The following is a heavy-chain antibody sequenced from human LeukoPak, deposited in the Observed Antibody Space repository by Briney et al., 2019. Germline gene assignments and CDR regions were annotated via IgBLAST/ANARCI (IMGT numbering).Heavy chain of an antibody. CDR2: ISYDGSNK. V-gene: IGHV3-30*04. D-gene: IGHD3-10*01. CDR3: PRDVGSSNYFDY. CDR1: GFTFSSYS. Sequence: PGGSLRLSCAASGFTFSSYSMYWVRQASGKGLEWVAVISYDGSNKYYADSVKGRFTISRDNSKNTLFLQMNSLRAEDTAVYYCPRDVGSSNYFDYWGQGTLVTVSA. J-gene: IGHJ4*02.